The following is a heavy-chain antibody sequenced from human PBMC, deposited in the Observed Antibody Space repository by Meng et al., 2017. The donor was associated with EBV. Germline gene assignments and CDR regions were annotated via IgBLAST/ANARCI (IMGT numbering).Heavy chain of an antibody. D-gene: IGHD6-13*01. CDR2: IIPILGTA. CDR1: GGTFSSYA. Sequence: QGQVWQLGVEVKKPGSWVKVSCKSSGGTFSSYAISWVRQAPGQGLEWMGGIIPILGTANYAQKFQGRVTITADKSTSTAYMELSSLRSEDTAVYYCARAEIAAAGRLDYWGQGTLVTVSS. V-gene: IGHV1-69*06. J-gene: IGHJ4*02. CDR3: ARAEIAAAGRLDY.